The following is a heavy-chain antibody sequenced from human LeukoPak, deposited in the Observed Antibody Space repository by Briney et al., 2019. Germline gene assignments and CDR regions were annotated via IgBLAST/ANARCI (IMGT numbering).Heavy chain of an antibody. D-gene: IGHD2-15*01. J-gene: IGHJ4*02. CDR3: AKVCSGGSCYNY. CDR1: GFTFDDYA. CDR2: ISGDGGST. V-gene: IGHV3-43*02. Sequence: GGSLRLSCAASGFTFDDYAMHWVRQAPGKGLEWVSLISGDGGSTYYADSVKGRFTISRDNSKNSLYLQMNSLRTEDTAFYYCAKVCSGGSCYNYWGQGALVTVSS.